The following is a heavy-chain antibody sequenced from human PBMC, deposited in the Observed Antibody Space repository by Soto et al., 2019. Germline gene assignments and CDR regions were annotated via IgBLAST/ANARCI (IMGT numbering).Heavy chain of an antibody. Sequence: VGSLRLSCAASGFTFSSYEMNWVRQAPGKGLEWVSYISSSGSTIYYADSVKGRFTISRDNAKNSLYLQMNSLRAEDTAVYYCATVTDSSGYDYYFDYWGQGTLVTVSS. CDR1: GFTFSSYE. CDR3: ATVTDSSGYDYYFDY. CDR2: ISSSGSTI. V-gene: IGHV3-48*03. J-gene: IGHJ4*02. D-gene: IGHD3-22*01.